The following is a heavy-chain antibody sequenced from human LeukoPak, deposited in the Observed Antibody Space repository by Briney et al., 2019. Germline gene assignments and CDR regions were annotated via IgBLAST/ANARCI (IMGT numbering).Heavy chain of an antibody. CDR3: ARDRYYYGSGRFSMDV. CDR2: ISGSGGST. Sequence: PGGSLRLSCAASGFTFSSSAMSWVRQAPGKGLEWVSSISGSGGSTYYADSVKGRFTISRDNSKNTLYLQMNSLRSEDTAVYYCARDRYYYGSGRFSMDVWGKGTTVTISS. CDR1: GFTFSSSA. V-gene: IGHV3-23*01. J-gene: IGHJ6*03. D-gene: IGHD3-10*01.